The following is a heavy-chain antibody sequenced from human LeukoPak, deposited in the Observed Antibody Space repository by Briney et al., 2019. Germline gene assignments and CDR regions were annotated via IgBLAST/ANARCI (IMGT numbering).Heavy chain of an antibody. J-gene: IGHJ4*02. CDR2: ISYDGSNK. CDR3: ARERSSWSALDY. Sequence: GRSLRLSCAASGFTFSSYAMHWVRQAPGKGLEWVAVISYDGSNKYYADPVKGRFTISRDNSKNTLYLQMNSLRAEDTAVYYCARERSSWSALDYWGQGTLVTVSS. CDR1: GFTFSSYA. D-gene: IGHD6-13*01. V-gene: IGHV3-30*04.